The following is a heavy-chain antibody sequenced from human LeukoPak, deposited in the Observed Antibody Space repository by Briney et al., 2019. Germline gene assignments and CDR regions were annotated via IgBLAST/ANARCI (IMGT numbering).Heavy chain of an antibody. Sequence: SETLSLTCAVSGGFVSATDYFWGWIRQTPGKGLEWIGSVSYRGTPYYNPSLQSRVTVSLETSKNQFSLRLSSVTATDSALYYCASRLSHTADDLWSQGILVTVSS. J-gene: IGHJ4*02. CDR2: VSYRGTP. CDR3: ASRLSHTADDL. CDR1: GGFVSATDYF. D-gene: IGHD5-18*01. V-gene: IGHV4-39*01.